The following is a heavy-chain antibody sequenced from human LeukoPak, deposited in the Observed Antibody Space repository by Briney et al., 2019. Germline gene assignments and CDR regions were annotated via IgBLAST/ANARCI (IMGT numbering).Heavy chain of an antibody. V-gene: IGHV5-51*01. CDR1: GYRFTSYW. Sequence: GESLKISCKGSGYRFTSYWIGWVRPMPGKGLGWMGIIYPGDSDTRYSTSFEGQVTISADKSISTAYLQWSSLKASDTAMYYCARNDFWSGYYSYNWFDPWGQGTLVTVSS. J-gene: IGHJ5*02. CDR3: ARNDFWSGYYSYNWFDP. D-gene: IGHD3-3*01. CDR2: IYPGDSDT.